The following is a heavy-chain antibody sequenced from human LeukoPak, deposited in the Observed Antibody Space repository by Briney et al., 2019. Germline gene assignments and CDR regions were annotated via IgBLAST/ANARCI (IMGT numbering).Heavy chain of an antibody. CDR1: GGSISSGDYS. J-gene: IGHJ4*02. CDR3: ARSEVIAAQCFDY. CDR2: IYHSGST. D-gene: IGHD2-15*01. V-gene: IGHV4-30-2*01. Sequence: SETLSLTCAVSGGSISSGDYSWSWIRQPPGKGLEWIGYIYHSGSTYYNPSLKSRVTISVDRSKNQFSLKLSSVTAADTAVYYCARSEVIAAQCFDYWGQGTLVTVSS.